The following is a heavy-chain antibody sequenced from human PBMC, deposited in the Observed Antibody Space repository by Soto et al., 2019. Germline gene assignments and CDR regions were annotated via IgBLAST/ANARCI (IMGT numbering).Heavy chain of an antibody. D-gene: IGHD5-18*01. CDR2: ISYDGSNK. CDR3: AKDHGYNYGWPDY. CDR1: EFTFSSYG. V-gene: IGHV3-30*18. J-gene: IGHJ4*02. Sequence: AGGSLRLSCAASEFTFSSYGMHWVRQAPGKGLEWVAVISYDGSNKYYADSVKGRFTISRDNSKNTLYLQMNSLRAEDTAVYYCAKDHGYNYGWPDYWGQGTLVTVSS.